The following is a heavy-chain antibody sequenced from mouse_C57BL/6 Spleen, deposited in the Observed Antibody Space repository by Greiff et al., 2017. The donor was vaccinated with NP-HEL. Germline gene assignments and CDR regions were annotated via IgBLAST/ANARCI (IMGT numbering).Heavy chain of an antibody. CDR2: IYPGDGDT. D-gene: IGHD1-1*01. Sequence: QVHVKQSGAELVKPGASVKISCKASGYAFSSYWMNWVKQRPGKGLEWIGQIYPGDGDTNYNGKFKGKATLTADKSSSTAYMQLSSLTSEDSAVYFCARRQIPDYYGSSYGFAYWGQGTLVTVSA. CDR3: ARRQIPDYYGSSYGFAY. J-gene: IGHJ3*01. V-gene: IGHV1-80*01. CDR1: GYAFSSYW.